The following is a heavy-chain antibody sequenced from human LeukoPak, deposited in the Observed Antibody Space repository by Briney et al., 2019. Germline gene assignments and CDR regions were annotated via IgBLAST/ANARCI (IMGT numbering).Heavy chain of an antibody. CDR2: INSNRRFI. CDR3: GKTTTGYSSGRYPGWPVDY. D-gene: IGHD6-19*01. J-gene: IGHJ4*02. Sequence: PGGSLRLSCAASGFTSGSYKMHWVRQAPGKGPEWVSSINSNRRFIYYADAVKGLFIISRDNAKNSVYLQMNSLRVEDTAVYYCGKTTTGYSSGRYPGWPVDYWGQGTLVTVSS. CDR1: GFTSGSYK. V-gene: IGHV3-21*01.